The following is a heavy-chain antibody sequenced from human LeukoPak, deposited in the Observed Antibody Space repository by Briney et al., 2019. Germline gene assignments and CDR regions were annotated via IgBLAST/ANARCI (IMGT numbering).Heavy chain of an antibody. Sequence: PGGTLRLSCAASGFHFSTHGMNWVRQAPGKGLEWVSGISPPGDITYYADSVMGRFTISRDNRKNTVSLQMNTLRAEDTAVYSCARGADGVSSNSRGWFDPWGQGTLVTVSS. V-gene: IGHV3-23*01. CDR2: ISPPGDIT. D-gene: IGHD2-15*01. CDR3: ARGADGVSSNSRGWFDP. CDR1: GFHFSTHG. J-gene: IGHJ5*02.